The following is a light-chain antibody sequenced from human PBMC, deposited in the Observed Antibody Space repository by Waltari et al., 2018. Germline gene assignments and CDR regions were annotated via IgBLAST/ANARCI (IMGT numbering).Light chain of an antibody. CDR2: YDS. Sequence: SYVLTQPPSVSVAPGETARPTCGGNTIESQSVHWYRQRPGQAPVLVISYDSDRPSGIPDRLSGSNSGNTATLTISRVEAGDEADYYCQVWDANTDPGVFGTGTEVTVL. CDR3: QVWDANTDPGV. V-gene: IGLV3-21*01. J-gene: IGLJ1*01. CDR1: TIESQS.